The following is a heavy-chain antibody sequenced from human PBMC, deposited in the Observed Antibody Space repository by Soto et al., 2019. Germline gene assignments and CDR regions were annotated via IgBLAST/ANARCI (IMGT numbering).Heavy chain of an antibody. J-gene: IGHJ4*02. CDR2: ISYSGSI. D-gene: IGHD1-26*01. V-gene: IGHV4-59*01. CDR3: ARVLSGSSLFDY. CDR1: GGSIISDY. Sequence: SETLSLTCTVSGGSIISDYWSWIRQPPGKGLEWIGYISYSGSINYNPSLKSLVTISVDTSKNQFSLKLFSVTAADTAVYYCARVLSGSSLFDYWGQGTLVTVSS.